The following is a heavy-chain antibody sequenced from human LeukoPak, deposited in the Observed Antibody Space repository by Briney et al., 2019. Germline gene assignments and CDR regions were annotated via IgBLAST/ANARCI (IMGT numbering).Heavy chain of an antibody. V-gene: IGHV1-18*01. D-gene: IGHD1/OR15-1a*01. CDR1: GYTFTIYG. CDR3: ASDHNNGDYSDY. J-gene: IGHJ4*02. Sequence: ASVKVSSKASGYTFTIYGISWVRQAPGQGGEGMGWISAYNGNTNYTQKLQGRVTLTTDTSTSTAYMELRSLRSDDTAVYYCASDHNNGDYSDYWGQGTLVTVSS. CDR2: ISAYNGNT.